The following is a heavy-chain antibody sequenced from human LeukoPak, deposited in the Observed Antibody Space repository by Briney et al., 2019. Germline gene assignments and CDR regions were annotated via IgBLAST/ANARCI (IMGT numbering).Heavy chain of an antibody. V-gene: IGHV1-2*02. CDR3: ARTTMMIKQALFEDY. CDR2: INPNSGGT. CDR1: GYTFTGYY. J-gene: IGHJ4*02. D-gene: IGHD3-22*01. Sequence: PVASVKVSCKASGYTFTGYYMHWVRQAPGQGLEWMGWINPNSGGTNYAQKFQGRVTMTRDTSISTAYMELSRLRPDDTAVYYCARTTMMIKQALFEDYWGQGTLVTVSS.